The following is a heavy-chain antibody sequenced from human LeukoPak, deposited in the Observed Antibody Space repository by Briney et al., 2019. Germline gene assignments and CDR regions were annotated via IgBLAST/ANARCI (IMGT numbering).Heavy chain of an antibody. Sequence: GGSLRLSCAASGFTFSSYGMHWVRQAPGKGLEWVAVISYDGSNKYYADSVKGRSTISRDNSKNTLYLQMNSLRAEDTAVYYCAKDGHCSGGSCYGGYFDYWGQGTLVTVSS. D-gene: IGHD2-15*01. V-gene: IGHV3-30*18. J-gene: IGHJ4*02. CDR2: ISYDGSNK. CDR3: AKDGHCSGGSCYGGYFDY. CDR1: GFTFSSYG.